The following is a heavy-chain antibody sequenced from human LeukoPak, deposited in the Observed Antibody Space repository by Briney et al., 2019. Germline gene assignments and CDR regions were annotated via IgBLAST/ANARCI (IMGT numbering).Heavy chain of an antibody. CDR1: GFTFSAYA. V-gene: IGHV3-23*05. CDR3: AILAGNPY. CDR2: IGSDNKP. Sequence: GGSLRLSCEASGFTFSAYAMTWVRQAPGKGLEWVSSIGSDNKPHYSESVKGRFAISRDNSKNTLYLQMNSLRAEDTAVYYCAILAGNPYWGPGTLVTVSS. D-gene: IGHD2-21*01. J-gene: IGHJ4*02.